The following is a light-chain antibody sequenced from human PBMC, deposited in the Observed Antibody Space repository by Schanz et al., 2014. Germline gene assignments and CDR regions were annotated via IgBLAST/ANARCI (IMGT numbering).Light chain of an antibody. CDR1: SSNIGAGYD. CDR2: RNN. V-gene: IGLV1-40*01. J-gene: IGLJ3*02. Sequence: QSVLTQPPSVSGAPGQTVTISCTGSSSNIGAGYDVHWYQKLPGTAPKLLIYRNNNRPSGVPDRFSGSKSGTSASLAITGLQAEDEGDYYCATWDDGLTARVFGGGTKLTVL. CDR3: ATWDDGLTARV.